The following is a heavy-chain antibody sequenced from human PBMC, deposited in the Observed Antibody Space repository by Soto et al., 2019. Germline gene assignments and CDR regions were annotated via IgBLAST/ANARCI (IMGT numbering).Heavy chain of an antibody. CDR2: IKSKTDGGTT. CDR1: GFTFSNAW. CDR3: TTDGVVVPAARVMDV. J-gene: IGHJ6*03. D-gene: IGHD2-2*01. V-gene: IGHV3-15*01. Sequence: GSLRLSCAASGFTFSNAWMSWVRQAPGKGLEWVGRIKSKTDGGTTDYAAPVKGRFTISRDDSKNTLYLQMNSLKTEDTAVYYCTTDGVVVPAARVMDVWGKGTTVTVSS.